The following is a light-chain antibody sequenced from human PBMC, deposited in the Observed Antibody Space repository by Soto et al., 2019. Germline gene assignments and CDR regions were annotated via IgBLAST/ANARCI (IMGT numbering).Light chain of an antibody. CDR3: QQYDRWPVT. CDR1: RSVTTN. CDR2: GAS. J-gene: IGKJ4*01. Sequence: EVVMTQSPATLSVSPGERVTFSCRASRSVTTNLAWYQHKPSQSPILLISGASTGASGIPPRFSGSGSGTEFTHTIDRLHSADFAVYYCQQYDRWPVTFGGGTKV. V-gene: IGKV3-15*01.